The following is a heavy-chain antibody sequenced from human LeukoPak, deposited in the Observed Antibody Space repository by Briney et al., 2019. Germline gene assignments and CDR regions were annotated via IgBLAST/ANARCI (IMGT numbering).Heavy chain of an antibody. V-gene: IGHV3-53*01. D-gene: IGHD3-10*01. CDR2: IYSGGST. CDR3: ARGALLGNWYFDL. Sequence: PSETLSLTCAVYGGSFSGYYWSWIRQPPGKGLEWVSVIYSGGSTYYADSVKGRFTISRDNSKNTLYLQMNSLRAEDTAVYYCARGALLGNWYFDLWGRGTLVTVSS. CDR1: GGSFSGYY. J-gene: IGHJ2*01.